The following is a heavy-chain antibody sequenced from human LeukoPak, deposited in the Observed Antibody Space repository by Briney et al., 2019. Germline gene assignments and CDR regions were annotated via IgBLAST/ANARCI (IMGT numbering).Heavy chain of an antibody. CDR3: ARVRGWVPEEDVLLWFGESIQEY. J-gene: IGHJ4*02. CDR2: VSSSSTNK. Sequence: GGSLRLSCAASGSTFSSYAMNWVRQAPGKGLEWVSSVSSSSTNKFYADSVKGRFTISRDDAKNSLYLQMNSLRAEDTAVYYCARVRGWVPEEDVLLWFGESIQEYWGQGTLVTVSS. CDR1: GSTFSSYA. D-gene: IGHD3-10*01. V-gene: IGHV3-21*01.